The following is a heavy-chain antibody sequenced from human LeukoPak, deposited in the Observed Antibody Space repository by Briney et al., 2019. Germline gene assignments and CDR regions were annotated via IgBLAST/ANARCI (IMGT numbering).Heavy chain of an antibody. D-gene: IGHD6-19*01. CDR1: GFTFRSYA. J-gene: IGHJ4*02. CDR2: ISSNGGST. Sequence: GGSLRLSCAASGFTFRSYAMHWVRQAPGKGLEYVSAISSNGGSTYYANSVKGRFTISRDNSKNTLYLQMGSLRAEDMAVYYCAREIKAVAGYFDYWGQGTLVTVSS. V-gene: IGHV3-64*01. CDR3: AREIKAVAGYFDY.